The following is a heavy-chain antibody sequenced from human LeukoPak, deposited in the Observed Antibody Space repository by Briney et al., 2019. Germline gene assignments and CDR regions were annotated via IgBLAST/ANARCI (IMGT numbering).Heavy chain of an antibody. V-gene: IGHV4-39*07. D-gene: IGHD6-6*01. Sequence: PSETLPLTCTVSGGSKSSSSYYWGWIRQPPGKGLEWIGSIYYSGSTYYNPSLKSRVTISVDTSKNQFSLKLSSVTAADTAVYYCARDPIAALSYFDYWGQGTLVTVSS. CDR1: GGSKSSSSYY. J-gene: IGHJ4*02. CDR2: IYYSGST. CDR3: ARDPIAALSYFDY.